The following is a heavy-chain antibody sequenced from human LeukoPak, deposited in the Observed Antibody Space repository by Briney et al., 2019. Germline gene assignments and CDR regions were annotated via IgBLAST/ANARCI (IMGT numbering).Heavy chain of an antibody. J-gene: IGHJ6*02. CDR1: GYTFTSYD. CDR3: ARVYDFWSGYSPYYYYGMDV. V-gene: IGHV1-8*01. Sequence: GASVKVSCKASGYTFTSYDINWVRQATGQGLEWMRWMNPNSGNTGYAQKFQGRVTMTRNTSISTAYMELSSLRSEDTAVYYCARVYDFWSGYSPYYYYGMDVWGQGTTVTVSS. CDR2: MNPNSGNT. D-gene: IGHD3-3*01.